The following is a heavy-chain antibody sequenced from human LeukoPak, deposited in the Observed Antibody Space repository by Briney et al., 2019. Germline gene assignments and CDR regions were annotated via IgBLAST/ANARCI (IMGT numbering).Heavy chain of an antibody. CDR1: GYTFTSYA. Sequence: ASVKVSCKASGYTFTSYAMHWVRQAPGQRLEWMGWINVGNGNTKYSQKFQGRVTITRDTSASTAYMELSSLRSEDTAVYYCARGIMVPYYYGMDAWGQGTTVTVSS. CDR2: INVGNGNT. J-gene: IGHJ6*02. CDR3: ARGIMVPYYYGMDA. D-gene: IGHD3-10*01. V-gene: IGHV1-3*01.